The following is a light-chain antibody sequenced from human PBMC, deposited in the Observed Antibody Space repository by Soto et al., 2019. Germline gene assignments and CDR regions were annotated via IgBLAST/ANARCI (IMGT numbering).Light chain of an antibody. Sequence: QSVLTQSPSASGTPGQSITISCSGSSSNIGSQYVYWYQQLPGTAPTVVIYKNNERPSGVPDRFSGSKSGTSASLAISGLRSEDEADYYCAAWDDSLSGRVFGGGTKLTVL. CDR3: AAWDDSLSGRV. V-gene: IGLV1-47*01. CDR1: SSNIGSQY. J-gene: IGLJ3*02. CDR2: KNN.